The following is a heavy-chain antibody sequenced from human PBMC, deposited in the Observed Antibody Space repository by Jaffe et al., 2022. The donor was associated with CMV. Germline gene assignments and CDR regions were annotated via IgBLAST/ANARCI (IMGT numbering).Heavy chain of an antibody. CDR2: ISSSSSYI. D-gene: IGHD3-3*01. CDR1: GFTFSSYS. Sequence: EVQLVESGGGLVKPGGSLRLSCAASGFTFSSYSMNWVRQAPGKGLEWVSSISSSSSYIYYADSVKGRFTISRDNAKNSLYLQMNSLRAEDTAVYYCARDRGYYDFWSGYNDAFDIWGQGTMVTVSS. CDR3: ARDRGYYDFWSGYNDAFDI. V-gene: IGHV3-21*01. J-gene: IGHJ3*02.